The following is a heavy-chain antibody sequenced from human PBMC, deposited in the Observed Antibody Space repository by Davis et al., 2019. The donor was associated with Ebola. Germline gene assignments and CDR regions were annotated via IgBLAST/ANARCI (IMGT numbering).Heavy chain of an antibody. CDR3: ARDGDSGWYIYYYYYYGMDV. Sequence: GGSLRLSCAASGFTFSSYAMHWVRQDPGKGLEWVAVISYDGSNKFYADSVKGRFTISRDNSKNTLYLQMNSLRAEDTAVYYCARDGDSGWYIYYYYYYGMDVWGQGTTVTVSS. CDR2: ISYDGSNK. CDR1: GFTFSSYA. J-gene: IGHJ6*02. V-gene: IGHV3-30-3*01. D-gene: IGHD6-19*01.